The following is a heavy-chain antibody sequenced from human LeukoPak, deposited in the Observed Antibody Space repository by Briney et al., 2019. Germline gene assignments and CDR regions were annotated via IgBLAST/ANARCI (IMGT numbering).Heavy chain of an antibody. Sequence: GGSLRLSCAASGFTFSSYAMSWVRQAPGKGLEWVSAISGSGGSTYYADSVKGRFTISRDNSKNTLYLQMNSLRAEDTAVYYCAKGIHCSGGSCYYPFDYWGQGTLVTVSS. V-gene: IGHV3-23*01. J-gene: IGHJ4*02. CDR1: GFTFSSYA. D-gene: IGHD2-15*01. CDR3: AKGIHCSGGSCYYPFDY. CDR2: ISGSGGST.